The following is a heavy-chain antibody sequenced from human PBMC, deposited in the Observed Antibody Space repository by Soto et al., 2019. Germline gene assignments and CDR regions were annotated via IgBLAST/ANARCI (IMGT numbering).Heavy chain of an antibody. CDR2: INPSGGST. Sequence: GASVKVSCKASGYTFTSYYMHWVRQAPGQGLEWMGIINPSGGSTSYAQKFQGRVTMTRDTSTSTVYMELSSLRSEDTAVYYCAREDDSSGYSTPDAFDIWGKGTMVTVS. D-gene: IGHD3-22*01. CDR3: AREDDSSGYSTPDAFDI. J-gene: IGHJ3*02. CDR1: GYTFTSYY. V-gene: IGHV1-46*01.